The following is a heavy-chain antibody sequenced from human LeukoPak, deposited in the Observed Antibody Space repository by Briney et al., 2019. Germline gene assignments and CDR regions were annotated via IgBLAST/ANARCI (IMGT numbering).Heavy chain of an antibody. D-gene: IGHD3-22*01. CDR1: GFTFSSYE. CDR2: ISSSGTTI. CDR3: ARVSREGDSSGPFDP. Sequence: GGSLRLSCAASGFTFSSYEMNWVRQAPGKGLEWISYISSSGTTIYYADSVKGRFTISRDNAKNSLYLQMNSLRAEDTAVYYCARVSREGDSSGPFDPWGQGTLVTVSS. J-gene: IGHJ5*02. V-gene: IGHV3-48*03.